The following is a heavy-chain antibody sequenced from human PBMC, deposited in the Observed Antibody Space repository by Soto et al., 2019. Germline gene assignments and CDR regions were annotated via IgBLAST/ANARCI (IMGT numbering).Heavy chain of an antibody. CDR2: FIPVYRTL. D-gene: IGHD3-3*01. Sequence: SVNVSCKASGGSFGKSAINWVRQTPGQGLELLGGFIPVYRTLNYAQKFQGRVTITAXEXXGXAXMXLXXXASDXTAVYYCATGVIWIGYFTVDSWGQGTRVTVSS. J-gene: IGHJ4*02. CDR3: ATGVIWIGYFTVDS. CDR1: GGSFGKSA. V-gene: IGHV1-69*13.